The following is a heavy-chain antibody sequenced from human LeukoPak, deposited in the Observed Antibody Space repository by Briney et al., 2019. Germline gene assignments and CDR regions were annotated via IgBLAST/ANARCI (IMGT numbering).Heavy chain of an antibody. V-gene: IGHV3-48*03. CDR3: ARGGYISY. CDR2: INSGGSTI. CDR1: GFTFSSYE. Sequence: GGSLRLSCSASGFTFSSYEMIWVRQAPGKGLEWVSYINSGGSTIYYADSVKGRFTISRDNAKNSLYLQMNSLRAEDTAVYYCARGGYISYWGQGTLVTVSS. D-gene: IGHD5-24*01. J-gene: IGHJ4*02.